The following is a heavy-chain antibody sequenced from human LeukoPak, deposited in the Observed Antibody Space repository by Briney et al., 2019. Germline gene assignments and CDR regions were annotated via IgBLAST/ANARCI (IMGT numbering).Heavy chain of an antibody. D-gene: IGHD6-19*01. CDR1: GGSISSGSYS. Sequence: PSQTLSLTCTVSGGSISSGSYSWSWIRQPAGKGLEWIGRIYTSGSTNYNPSLKSRVTISVDTSKNQFSLKLSSVTAADTAVYYCARAGYSSGWYGDYWGQGTLVTVSS. CDR3: ARAGYSSGWYGDY. J-gene: IGHJ4*02. V-gene: IGHV4-61*02. CDR2: IYTSGST.